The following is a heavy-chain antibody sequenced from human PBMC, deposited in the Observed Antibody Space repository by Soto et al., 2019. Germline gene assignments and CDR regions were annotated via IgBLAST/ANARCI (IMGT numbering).Heavy chain of an antibody. Sequence: QVQLQESGPGLVKPSETLPLTCTVSGGSVSSGSYYWSWIRQPPGKGLEWIGYIHDSGSTNYNPSLKSRVTRSVDTSKNQFSLKLTSVTAADTAVYYCARRPLLYSGYGYSYYVMDVWGQGTTVTVSS. CDR2: IHDSGST. D-gene: IGHD5-12*01. V-gene: IGHV4-61*01. CDR1: GGSVSSGSYY. J-gene: IGHJ6*02. CDR3: ARRPLLYSGYGYSYYVMDV.